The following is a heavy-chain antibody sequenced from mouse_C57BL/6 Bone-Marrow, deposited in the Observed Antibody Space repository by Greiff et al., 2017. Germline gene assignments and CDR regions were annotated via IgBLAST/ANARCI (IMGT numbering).Heavy chain of an antibody. CDR1: GYTFTSYW. J-gene: IGHJ2*01. Sequence: QVQLKESGAELVKPGASVKLSCKASGYTFTSYWMHWVKPRPGRGLEWIGRIDPNSGGTKYNEKFKSKATLTVDKPSSTAYMQLSSLTSEDSAVYCWARGNYYGSIPLDYWGQGTTLTVSS. V-gene: IGHV1-72*01. CDR2: IDPNSGGT. CDR3: ARGNYYGSIPLDY. D-gene: IGHD1-1*01.